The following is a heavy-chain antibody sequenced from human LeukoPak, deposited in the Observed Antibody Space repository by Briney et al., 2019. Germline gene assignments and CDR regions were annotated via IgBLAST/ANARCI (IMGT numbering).Heavy chain of an antibody. CDR1: GFTFDDYA. CDR3: AKAPGMVRGAIDY. V-gene: IGHV3-9*01. CDR2: ISWNSGSI. J-gene: IGHJ4*02. Sequence: GGSLRLSCAASGFTFDDYAMHWVRQAPGKGLEWVSGISWNSGSIGYADSVKGRFTISRDNSKNTLYLQMNSLRAEDTAVYYCAKAPGMVRGAIDYWGQGTLVTVSS. D-gene: IGHD3-10*01.